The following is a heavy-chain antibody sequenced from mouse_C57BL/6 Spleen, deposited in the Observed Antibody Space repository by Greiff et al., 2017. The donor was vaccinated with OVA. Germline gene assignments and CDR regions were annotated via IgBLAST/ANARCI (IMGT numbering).Heavy chain of an antibody. V-gene: IGHV3-6*01. D-gene: IGHD4-1*01. J-gene: IGHJ2*01. CDR1: GYSITSGYY. CDR3: ARRANWDDGDFDY. CDR2: ISYDGSN. Sequence: EVQLQQSGPGLVKPSQSLSLTCSVTGYSITSGYYWYWIRQFPGNILEWMGYISYDGSNNYNPSLKIRISITRDTSKNQFFLKLNSVTTEDTATYYCARRANWDDGDFDYWGQGTTLTVSS.